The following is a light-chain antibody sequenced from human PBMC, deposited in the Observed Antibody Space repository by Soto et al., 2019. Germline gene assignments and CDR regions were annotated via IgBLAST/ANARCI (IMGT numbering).Light chain of an antibody. CDR3: QSHDASLSGRV. J-gene: IGLJ3*02. CDR2: ANI. V-gene: IGLV1-40*01. Sequence: QPVLTQPPSVSGAPGQRVTISCTGSNSNIGANYDVHWYQQLPGTAPKLLIYANINRPSGVPDRFSGSKSDTSASLAITGLQAEDEADYYCQSHDASLSGRVFGGGTKLTVL. CDR1: NSNIGANYD.